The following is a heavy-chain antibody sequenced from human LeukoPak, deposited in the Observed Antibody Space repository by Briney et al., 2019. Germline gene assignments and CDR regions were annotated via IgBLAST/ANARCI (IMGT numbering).Heavy chain of an antibody. CDR2: MSSNGDTT. CDR1: GLTFSSFT. J-gene: IGHJ5*02. Sequence: PGGSLRLSCSASGLTFSSFTMHWVRQAPGKGLEYVSAMSSNGDTTYYADSVKGRFTISRDNSKNTLYLQMSSLRAEDTAVYYCVRGGFFDPWGQGTLVTVSS. D-gene: IGHD3-10*01. V-gene: IGHV3-64D*09. CDR3: VRGGFFDP.